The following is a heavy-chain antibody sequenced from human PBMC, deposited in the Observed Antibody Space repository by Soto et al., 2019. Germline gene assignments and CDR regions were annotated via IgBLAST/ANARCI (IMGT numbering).Heavy chain of an antibody. CDR1: GFTFSSYG. D-gene: IGHD2-15*01. V-gene: IGHV3-33*01. CDR2: IWYDGSNK. J-gene: IGHJ6*03. Sequence: GGSLRLSCAASGFTFSSYGMHWVRQAPGKGLEWVAVIWYDGSNKYYADSVKGRFTISRDNSKNTLYLQMNSLRAEDTAVYYCARDGGGYCSGGSCYHYYYYMDVWGKGTTVTVSS. CDR3: ARDGGGYCSGGSCYHYYYYMDV.